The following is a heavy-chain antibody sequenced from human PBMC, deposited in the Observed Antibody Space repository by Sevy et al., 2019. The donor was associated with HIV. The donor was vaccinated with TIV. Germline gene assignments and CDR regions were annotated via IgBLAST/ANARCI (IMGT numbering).Heavy chain of an antibody. J-gene: IGHJ4*02. CDR2: IYWDDDT. Sequence: SGPTLVKPTQTLTLTCTFSGFSLSTSGVGVGWIRQPPGKALEWLALIYWDDDTRYSPSLKSRLNITKDTSTNQVVLTITNMDPVDTATYFCAHRRMVRGVITAPFDYWGQGTLVTVSS. V-gene: IGHV2-5*02. CDR3: AHRRMVRGVITAPFDY. D-gene: IGHD3-10*01. CDR1: GFSLSTSGVG.